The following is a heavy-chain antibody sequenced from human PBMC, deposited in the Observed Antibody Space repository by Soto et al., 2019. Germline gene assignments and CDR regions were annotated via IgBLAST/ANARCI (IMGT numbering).Heavy chain of an antibody. CDR2: IYYSGST. V-gene: IGHV4-59*08. D-gene: IGHD2-15*01. CDR3: ARHPVRILWFDP. Sequence: SETLSLTCTVSGGSISSYYWSWIRQPPGKGLEWIGYIYYSGSTNYNPSLKSRVTISVDTSKNQFSLKLSSVTAADTAVYYCARHPVRILWFDPWGQGTLVTVSS. CDR1: GGSISSYY. J-gene: IGHJ5*02.